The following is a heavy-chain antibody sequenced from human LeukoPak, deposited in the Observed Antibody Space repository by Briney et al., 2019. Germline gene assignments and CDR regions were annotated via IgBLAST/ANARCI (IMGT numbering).Heavy chain of an antibody. CDR3: AREGSGVAATAYYYYMDV. J-gene: IGHJ6*03. D-gene: IGHD2-15*01. Sequence: GASVKVSCKASGYTFTSYDINWVRQAPGQGLEWMGWMNPNSGNTGYAQKFQGRVTMTRNTSISTAYMELSSLRSEDTAVYYCAREGSGVAATAYYYYMDVWGKGTTVTVSS. V-gene: IGHV1-8*01. CDR2: MNPNSGNT. CDR1: GYTFTSYD.